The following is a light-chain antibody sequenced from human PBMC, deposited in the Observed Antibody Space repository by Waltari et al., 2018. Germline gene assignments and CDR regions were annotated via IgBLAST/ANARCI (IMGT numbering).Light chain of an antibody. CDR3: CSYAGRGTYV. J-gene: IGLJ1*01. CDR1: TSDVGCYDL. V-gene: IGLV2-23*02. Sequence: QSALTQPAPVSGTPGQSITISCSGTTSDVGCYDLISWYHQHPGEAPKLLICEVFKRPPDTSSRFSGAKSGSTASLTISGLQPEDEADYYCCSYAGRGTYVFGSGTKVTVL. CDR2: EVF.